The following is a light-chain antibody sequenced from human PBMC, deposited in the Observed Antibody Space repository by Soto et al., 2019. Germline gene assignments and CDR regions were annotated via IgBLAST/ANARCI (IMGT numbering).Light chain of an antibody. CDR2: AAS. V-gene: IGKV1-9*01. CDR1: QDISSY. CDR3: QQLKSYPLS. J-gene: IGKJ4*01. Sequence: DIQLTQSPSFLSASVGDRVTITCRTSQDISSYLAWYQQKPGKAPQLLISAASTLQSGVPSRFSGSGSGTDFTLTISSLQPEDCATYYCQQLKSYPLSFGGGTKVEI.